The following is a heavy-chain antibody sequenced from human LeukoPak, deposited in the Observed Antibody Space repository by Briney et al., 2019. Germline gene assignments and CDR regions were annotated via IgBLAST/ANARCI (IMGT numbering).Heavy chain of an antibody. D-gene: IGHD6-13*01. CDR2: SYYRSKWYN. Sequence: SQTLSLTCAISGDSVSSNSAAWNWIRQSPSRGLEWLGRSYYRSKWYNDYAVSVKSRITINPDTSKNQFSLQLNSVAPEDTAVYYCAREGGNRAAAIYYFDYWGQGTLVTVSS. CDR3: AREGGNRAAAIYYFDY. V-gene: IGHV6-1*01. J-gene: IGHJ4*02. CDR1: GDSVSSNSAA.